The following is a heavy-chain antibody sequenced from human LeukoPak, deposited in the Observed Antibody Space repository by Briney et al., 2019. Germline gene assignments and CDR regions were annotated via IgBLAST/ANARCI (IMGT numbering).Heavy chain of an antibody. Sequence: GGSLRLSCAASGFTFSSYAMHWVRQAPGKGLEWVAVVSYDGSNKYYADSVQGRFAISRDNSKNTLYLQMNSLRAEDTAVYYCAKYLGSGTSFDDWGQGTLVTVSS. V-gene: IGHV3-30*09. D-gene: IGHD3-10*01. CDR3: AKYLGSGTSFDD. CDR1: GFTFSSYA. CDR2: VSYDGSNK. J-gene: IGHJ4*02.